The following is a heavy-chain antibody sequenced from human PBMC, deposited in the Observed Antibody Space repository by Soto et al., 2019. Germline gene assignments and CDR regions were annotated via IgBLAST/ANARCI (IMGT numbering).Heavy chain of an antibody. V-gene: IGHV1-2*02. CDR1: GYTFTGYY. D-gene: IGHD6-13*01. CDR3: ASERIAAAGTAVDI. CDR2: INPNSGGT. J-gene: IGHJ3*02. Sequence: ASVKVSCKASGYTFTGYYMHWVRQAPGQGLEWMGWINPNSGGTNYAQKFQGRVTMTRDTSISTAYMELSRLRSDDTAVYYCASERIAAAGTAVDIWGQGTMVTVSS.